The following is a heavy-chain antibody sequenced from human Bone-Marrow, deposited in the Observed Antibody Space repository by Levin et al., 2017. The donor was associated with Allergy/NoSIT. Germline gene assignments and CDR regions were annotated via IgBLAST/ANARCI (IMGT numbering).Heavy chain of an antibody. D-gene: IGHD3-16*02. CDR3: ARDTLYDYSWGSHRYFNWLDP. Sequence: GESLKISCAASGFTFNNYWMTWVRQAPGKGLEWVANIKQDGSEKYYVDSVKGRFTISRDNAKNSLYLQMNSLRAEDTAMYYCARDTLYDYSWGSHRYFNWLDPWGQGTLVTVSS. J-gene: IGHJ5*02. CDR2: IKQDGSEK. CDR1: GFTFNNYW. V-gene: IGHV3-7*03.